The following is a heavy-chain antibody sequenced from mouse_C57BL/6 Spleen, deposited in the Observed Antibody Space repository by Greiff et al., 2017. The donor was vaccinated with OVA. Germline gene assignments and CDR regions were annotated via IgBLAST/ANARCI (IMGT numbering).Heavy chain of an antibody. CDR1: GYTFTDYN. CDR3: ARERLGRGGFDY. Sequence: VQLKESGPELVKPGASVKMSCKASGYTFTDYNMHWVKQSHGKSLEWIGYINPNNGGTSYNQKFKGKATLTVNKSSSTAYMELRSLTSEDSAVYYCARERLGRGGFDYWGQGTTLTVSS. D-gene: IGHD4-1*01. J-gene: IGHJ2*01. V-gene: IGHV1-22*01. CDR2: INPNNGGT.